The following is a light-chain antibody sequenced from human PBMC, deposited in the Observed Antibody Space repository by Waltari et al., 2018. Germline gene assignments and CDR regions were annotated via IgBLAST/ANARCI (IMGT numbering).Light chain of an antibody. CDR2: VAS. CDR1: QSISRD. CDR3: QKYNNWRT. Sequence: LMPHSPATLSVSPGERATLSCRASQSISRDLAWYQQNPGQAPSLLIYVASTRAPGSPARFSGMESGTEITLSISSLQSEEFAVYYCQKYNNWRTVGQGTKLESK. J-gene: IGKJ2*01. V-gene: IGKV3-15*01.